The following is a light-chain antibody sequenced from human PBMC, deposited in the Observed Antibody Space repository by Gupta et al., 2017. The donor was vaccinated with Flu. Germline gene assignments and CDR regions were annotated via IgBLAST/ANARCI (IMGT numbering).Light chain of an antibody. J-gene: IGKJ2*03. V-gene: IGKV2-28*01. Sequence: DIVMTQSPLSLPVTPGEPASISCRSSQSLLHSNGYNYLDWYLQKPGQSPQLLIYVGANRASGVPDRFSGSGSGTDFTLKISRVEAEDVVVYYCRQALQTQPHTNMVKGGHFKYSFGQGTKLEIK. CDR2: VGA. CDR3: RQALQTQPHTNMVKGGHFKYS. CDR1: QSLLHSNGYNY.